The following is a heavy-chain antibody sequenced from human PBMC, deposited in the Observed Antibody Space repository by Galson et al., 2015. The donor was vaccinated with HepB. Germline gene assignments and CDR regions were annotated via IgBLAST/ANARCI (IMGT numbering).Heavy chain of an antibody. Sequence: SPRPPCPASGPTPSSPGPHWARQAPGNGLAWVTAISHDGSNKYHGDAVTGRFTISRDNSKNPLYLQMNSLRAEDTAVYYCAKERRGAAPGAFDIWGQGTMVTVSS. V-gene: IGHV3-30*18. CDR1: GPTPSSPG. D-gene: IGHD1-26*01. CDR3: AKERRGAAPGAFDI. J-gene: IGHJ3*02. CDR2: ISHDGSNK.